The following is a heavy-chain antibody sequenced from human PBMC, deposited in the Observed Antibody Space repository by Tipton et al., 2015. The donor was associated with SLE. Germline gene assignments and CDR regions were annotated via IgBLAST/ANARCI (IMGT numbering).Heavy chain of an antibody. CDR1: GYTFTGYY. J-gene: IGHJ4*02. Sequence: QVQLVQSGAEVKKPGASVKVSCKASGYTFTGYYMHWVRQAPGQGLEWMGWINPNSGGTNYAQKFQGRVTMTRDTSISTAYMELSRLRSDDTAVYYCATPTSRYQLLSQEFSYWGQGTLVTVSS. V-gene: IGHV1-2*02. CDR2: INPNSGGT. CDR3: ATPTSRYQLLSQEFSY. D-gene: IGHD2-2*01.